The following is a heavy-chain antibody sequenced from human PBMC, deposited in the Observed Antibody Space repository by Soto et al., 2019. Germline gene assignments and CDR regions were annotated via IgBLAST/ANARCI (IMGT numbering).Heavy chain of an antibody. CDR3: ATLTPYYYDSTGYD. CDR2: IYPGDSDT. CDR1: GYSFTSYW. J-gene: IGHJ4*02. V-gene: IGHV5-51*01. Sequence: GESLKISCKGSGYSFTSYWIGWVRQMPGKGLEWMGIIYPGDSDTRYSPSFQGQVTISADQAISTAYLQRSSLKASDTAMYYCATLTPYYYDSTGYDWGQGTLVTVSS. D-gene: IGHD3-22*01.